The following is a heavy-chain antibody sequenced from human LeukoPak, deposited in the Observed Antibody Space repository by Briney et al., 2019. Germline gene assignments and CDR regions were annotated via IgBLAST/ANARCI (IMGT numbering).Heavy chain of an antibody. Sequence: GGSLRLSCAASGFTFSSYSMNWVRQAPGKGLEWVSYISSSSSTIYYADSVKGRFTISRDNAKNSLYLQMNSLRAEDTALYHCARERRGYNWDDVGVYYYYYYMDVWGKGTTVTISS. CDR2: ISSSSSTI. CDR1: GFTFSSYS. D-gene: IGHD1-20*01. J-gene: IGHJ6*03. CDR3: ARERRGYNWDDVGVYYYYYYMDV. V-gene: IGHV3-48*04.